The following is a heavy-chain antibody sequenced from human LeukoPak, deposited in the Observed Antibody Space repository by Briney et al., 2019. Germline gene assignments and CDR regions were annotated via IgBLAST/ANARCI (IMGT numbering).Heavy chain of an antibody. J-gene: IGHJ5*02. V-gene: IGHV4-39*01. CDR1: GGSISSSSYY. Sequence: SETLPLTCTVSGGSISSSSYYWGWIRQPPGKGLEWIGSIYYSGSTYYNPSLKSRVTISVDTSKNQFSLKLSSVTAADTAVYYCARLLLGGSHRWFDPWGQGTLVTVSS. CDR2: IYYSGST. CDR3: ARLLLGGSHRWFDP. D-gene: IGHD1-26*01.